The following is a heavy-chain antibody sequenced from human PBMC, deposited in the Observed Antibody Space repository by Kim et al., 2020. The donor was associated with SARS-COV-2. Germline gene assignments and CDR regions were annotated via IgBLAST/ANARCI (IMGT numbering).Heavy chain of an antibody. CDR2: IIPIFGTA. Sequence: SVKVSCKASGGTFSSYAISWVRQAPGQGLEWMGGIIPIFGTANYAQKFQGRVTITADESTSTAYMELSSLRSEDTAVYYCASARIIYCSGGSCYQLPVYYGMDVWGQGTTVTVSS. CDR1: GGTFSSYA. V-gene: IGHV1-69*13. D-gene: IGHD2-15*01. CDR3: ASARIIYCSGGSCYQLPVYYGMDV. J-gene: IGHJ6*02.